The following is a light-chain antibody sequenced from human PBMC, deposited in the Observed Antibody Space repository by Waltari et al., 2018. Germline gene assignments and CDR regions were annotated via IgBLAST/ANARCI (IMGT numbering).Light chain of an antibody. CDR2: DVT. V-gene: IGLV2-23*02. CDR1: NSDVGRYNL. CDR3: CSYAGSFTLV. J-gene: IGLJ3*02. Sequence: QSAPTRPASVSGSPGQSITISCTGTNSDVGRYNLVSWYQQHPDKAPKLIIYDVTERPSGVSDRLSGSKSGNTASLTISGLQAEDEADYYCCSYAGSFTLVFGGGTKLTVL.